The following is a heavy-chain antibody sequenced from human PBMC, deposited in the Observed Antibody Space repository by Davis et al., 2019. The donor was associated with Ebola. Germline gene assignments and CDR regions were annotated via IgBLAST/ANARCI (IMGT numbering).Heavy chain of an antibody. J-gene: IGHJ6*02. V-gene: IGHV3-53*01. CDR3: ARENFLTYYYYGMDV. CDR1: GFTVSSNY. Sequence: GESLKISCAASGFTVSSNYMSWVRQAPGKGLEWVSVIYSGGSTYYADSVKGRFTISRDNSKNTLYLQMNSLRAEDTAVYYCARENFLTYYYYGMDVWGQGTTVTVSS. CDR2: IYSGGST.